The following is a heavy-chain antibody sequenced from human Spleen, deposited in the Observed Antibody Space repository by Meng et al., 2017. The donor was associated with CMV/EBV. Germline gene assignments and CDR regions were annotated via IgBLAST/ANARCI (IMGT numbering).Heavy chain of an antibody. CDR3: AGRDSTLSDY. D-gene: IGHD6-6*01. Sequence: LSLTCASSTFTFSTYAIHWVRQAPGKGLEWVALISYDGSNKYYADAVKGRFTISRDNSKNMVYLQMNSLRAEDTAVYYCAGRDSTLSDYWGQGTLVTVSS. CDR1: TFTFSTYA. V-gene: IGHV3-30-3*01. J-gene: IGHJ4*02. CDR2: ISYDGSNK.